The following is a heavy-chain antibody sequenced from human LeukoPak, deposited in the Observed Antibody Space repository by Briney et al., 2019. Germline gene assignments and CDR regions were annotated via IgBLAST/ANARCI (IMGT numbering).Heavy chain of an antibody. CDR3: ARDSGGALLYFQH. D-gene: IGHD2-8*02. J-gene: IGHJ1*01. V-gene: IGHV3-48*04. CDR1: GFTFSSYS. CDR2: ISSSSSTI. Sequence: GSLRLSCAASGFTFSSYSMNWVRQAPGKGLEWVSYISSSSSTIYYADSVKGRFTISRDNAKNSLYLQMNSLRVEDTAVYYCARDSGGALLYFQHWGQGTLVTVSS.